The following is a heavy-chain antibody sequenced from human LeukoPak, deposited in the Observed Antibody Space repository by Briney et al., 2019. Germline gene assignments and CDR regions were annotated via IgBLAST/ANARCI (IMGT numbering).Heavy chain of an antibody. J-gene: IGHJ4*02. CDR2: IDPSDSYT. Sequence: PGESLRISCKGSGYSFTSYWISWVRQLPGKGLEWMGRIDPSDSYTNYSPSFQGHVTISADKSISTAYLQWSSLKASDTAMYYCARHTNNYYDSNPGGYWGQGTLVTVSS. D-gene: IGHD3-22*01. CDR3: ARHTNNYYDSNPGGY. CDR1: GYSFTSYW. V-gene: IGHV5-10-1*01.